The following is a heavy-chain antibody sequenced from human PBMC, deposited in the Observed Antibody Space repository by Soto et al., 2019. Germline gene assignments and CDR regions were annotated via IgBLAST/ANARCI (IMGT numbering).Heavy chain of an antibody. Sequence: SETLSLTCTVSGGSISSGGYYWSWIRQHPGKGLEWIGYIYYSGSTYYNPSLKSRVTISVDTSKNQFSLKLSSVTAADTAVYYCAGAGYYDSSGSGYAFDIWGQGTMVTVSS. CDR2: IYYSGST. CDR3: AGAGYYDSSGSGYAFDI. D-gene: IGHD3-22*01. J-gene: IGHJ3*02. V-gene: IGHV4-31*03. CDR1: GGSISSGGYY.